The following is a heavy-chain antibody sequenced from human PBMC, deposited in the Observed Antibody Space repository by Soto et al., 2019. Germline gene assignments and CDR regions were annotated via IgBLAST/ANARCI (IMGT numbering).Heavy chain of an antibody. CDR2: IWYDGSNK. Sequence: QVQLVESGGGVVQPVRSLRLSCAASGFTFSSYGMHRVRQAPGKGLECVAVIWYDGSNKYYADSVKGRLNISRDKSKNTLYLQMNSRRAEDRAVYYCVIEGIGADRYYYYCYSMDVWGQGTTVTGSS. CDR1: GFTFSSYG. V-gene: IGHV3-33*01. J-gene: IGHJ6*02. D-gene: IGHD1-26*01. CDR3: VIEGIGADRYYYYCYSMDV.